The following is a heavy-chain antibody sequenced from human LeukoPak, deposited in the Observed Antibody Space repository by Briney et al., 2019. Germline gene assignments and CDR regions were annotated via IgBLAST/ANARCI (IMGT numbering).Heavy chain of an antibody. Sequence: GGSLRLSCAASGFTFSSYWMSWVRQAPGKGLEWVANIKQDGSEKYYVDSVKGRFTISRDNAKNSLYLQMNSLRAEDTAVYYCARDRGSGSYYHYYYYYYYMDVWGKGTTVTISS. CDR3: ARDRGSGSYYHYYYYYYYMDV. V-gene: IGHV3-7*01. J-gene: IGHJ6*03. CDR2: IKQDGSEK. D-gene: IGHD3-10*01. CDR1: GFTFSSYW.